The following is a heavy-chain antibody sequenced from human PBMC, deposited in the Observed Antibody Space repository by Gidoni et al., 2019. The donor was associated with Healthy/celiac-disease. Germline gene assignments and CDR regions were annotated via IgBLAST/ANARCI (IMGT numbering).Heavy chain of an antibody. V-gene: IGHV1-69*01. CDR3: ARVPRYCSSTSCYTGMTFDY. CDR2: IIPIFGTA. CDR1: GGTFSSYA. J-gene: IGHJ4*02. Sequence: QVQMVQSGAVVKKPGSSVKVYCKASGGTFSSYAISWVRQAPGQGLEWLVGIIPIFGTANYAQKFQGSVTITADQSTSTSYMELSSLRSEDTAVYYCARVPRYCSSTSCYTGMTFDYWGQGTLVTVSS. D-gene: IGHD2-2*02.